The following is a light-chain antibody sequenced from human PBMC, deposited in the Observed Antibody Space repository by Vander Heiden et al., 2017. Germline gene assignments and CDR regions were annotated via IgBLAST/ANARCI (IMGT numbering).Light chain of an antibody. J-gene: IGKJ1*01. CDR1: QSISSY. Sequence: DIQMTQSPSSLSASVGDRVTITCRASQSISSYLNWYQQKPGKAPNLLIYEASSLQSGVPSRFSGSRSGTDFTLTISRLQPEDFATYYCQQSYSTPRTFGPGTKVEIK. CDR3: QQSYSTPRT. CDR2: EAS. V-gene: IGKV1-39*01.